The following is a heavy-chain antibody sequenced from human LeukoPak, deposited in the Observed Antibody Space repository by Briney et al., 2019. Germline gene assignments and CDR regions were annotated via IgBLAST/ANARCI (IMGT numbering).Heavy chain of an antibody. D-gene: IGHD3-10*01. Sequence: ASVKVSCKASGYTFTSYAMNWVRQAPGQGLEWMGWINTNTGNPTYAQGFTGRFVFPLDTSVSTAYLQISSLKAEDTAVYYCARDPGFGELTAFDIWGQGTMVTVSS. CDR1: GYTFTSYA. CDR3: ARDPGFGELTAFDI. J-gene: IGHJ3*02. V-gene: IGHV7-4-1*02. CDR2: INTNTGNP.